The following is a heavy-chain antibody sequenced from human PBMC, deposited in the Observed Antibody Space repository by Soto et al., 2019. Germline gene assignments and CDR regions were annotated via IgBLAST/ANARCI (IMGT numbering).Heavy chain of an antibody. CDR1: GYTFTSYA. V-gene: IGHV3-30-3*01. CDR3: ARHMSQGVLRANFAF. J-gene: IGHJ4*02. CDR2: ISYDGSNK. D-gene: IGHD3-10*01. Sequence: SCKASGYTFTSYAMHWVRRAPGKGLEWVAVISYDGSNKYYADSVKGRFTISRDNSKNTLYLQMNSLRAEDTAMYYCARHMSQGVLRANFAFWGQGTLVIGSS.